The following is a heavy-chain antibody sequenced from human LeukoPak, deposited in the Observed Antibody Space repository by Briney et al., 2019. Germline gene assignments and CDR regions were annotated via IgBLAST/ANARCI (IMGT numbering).Heavy chain of an antibody. CDR3: ARAGNAGAFDI. CDR1: GFTFSNYW. CDR2: INSDGSST. D-gene: IGHD1-1*01. V-gene: IGHV3-74*01. Sequence: GGSLRLSCAASGFTFSNYWMHWVRQAPGKGLVWVSRINSDGSSTSYADSVKGRFTISRDNAKNTLYLQMNSLRAEDTAVYYCARAGNAGAFDIWGQGTMVTVSS. J-gene: IGHJ3*02.